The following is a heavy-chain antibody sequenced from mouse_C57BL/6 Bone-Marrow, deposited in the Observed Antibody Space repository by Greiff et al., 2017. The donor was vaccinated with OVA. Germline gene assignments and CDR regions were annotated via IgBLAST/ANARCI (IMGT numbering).Heavy chain of an antibody. J-gene: IGHJ1*03. D-gene: IGHD2-4*01. CDR3: TTFDYDGDWYFDV. CDR1: GFNIKDAY. Sequence: EVQLQQSGAELVRPGASVKLSCTASGFNIKDAYMHWVKQRPEQGLEWIGWIDPENGDTEYASKFQGKATITADTSSNTAYLQLSSLTSEDTAVYYCTTFDYDGDWYFDVWGTGTTVTVSS. V-gene: IGHV14-4*01. CDR2: IDPENGDT.